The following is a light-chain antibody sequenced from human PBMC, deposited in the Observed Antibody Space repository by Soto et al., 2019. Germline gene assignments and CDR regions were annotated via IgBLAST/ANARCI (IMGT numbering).Light chain of an antibody. CDR2: DAS. V-gene: IGKV1-5*01. CDR1: QSIGVW. J-gene: IGKJ1*01. CDR3: LQHNSYPRT. Sequence: GDRVTITCRASQSIGVWLAWYQQKPGKAPKLLIYDASNLQTGVPSRFSGSGSGTEFTLTISSLQPEDFATYYCLQHNSYPRTFGQGTKVDIK.